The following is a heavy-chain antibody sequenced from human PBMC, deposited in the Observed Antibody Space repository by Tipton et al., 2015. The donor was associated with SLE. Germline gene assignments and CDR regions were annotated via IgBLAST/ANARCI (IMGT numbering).Heavy chain of an antibody. CDR2: LYHSGDT. J-gene: IGHJ4*02. V-gene: IGHV4-39*01. CDR3: VTMDWEVLLSVEY. D-gene: IGHD1-26*01. Sequence: LRLSCTVSGDSITSFNQYWGWIRQPPGRRLEYLASLYHSGDTYYNPSLRSRLTISMDTSKNQFSLRLRSVTATDTAVYYCVTMDWEVLLSVEYWGPGTLVTVSS. CDR1: GDSITSFNQY.